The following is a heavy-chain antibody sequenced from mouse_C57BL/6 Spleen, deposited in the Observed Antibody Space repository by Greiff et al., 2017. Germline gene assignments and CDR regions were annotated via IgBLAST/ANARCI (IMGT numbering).Heavy chain of an antibody. Sequence: QVQLQQSGPELVKPGASVKISCKASGYSFTSYYIHWVKQRPGQGLEWIGWIYPGSGNTKYNEKFKGKATLTADTSSSTAYMQLSSLTSEDSAVYYCARKAVYSNYWYFGGWGTGTTVTVSS. CDR1: GYSFTSYY. D-gene: IGHD2-5*01. J-gene: IGHJ1*03. CDR3: ARKAVYSNYWYFGG. CDR2: IYPGSGNT. V-gene: IGHV1-66*01.